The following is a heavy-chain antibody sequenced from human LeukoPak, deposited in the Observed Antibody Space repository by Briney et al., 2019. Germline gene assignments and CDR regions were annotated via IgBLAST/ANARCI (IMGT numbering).Heavy chain of an antibody. V-gene: IGHV1-18*01. J-gene: IGHJ4*02. CDR2: ISANNGNTKYNT. CDR1: GYTFTSHG. CDR3: ARDRDRSGSQSY. D-gene: IGHD1-26*01. Sequence: ASVKVSCKASGYTFTSHGISWVRQAPGQGLEWVGWISANNGNTKYNTKYAQNLQGRVTMTTDISTSTAYMELRTLRSDDTAVYYCARDRDRSGSQSYWGQGTLVTVSS.